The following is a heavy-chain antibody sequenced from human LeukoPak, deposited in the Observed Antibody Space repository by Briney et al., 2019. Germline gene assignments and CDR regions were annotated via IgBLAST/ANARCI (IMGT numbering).Heavy chain of an antibody. CDR2: ISSSSSTI. Sequence: GGSLRLSCAASGFTFSSYSMNWVRQAPGKGLGWVSYISSSSSTIYYADSVKGRFTISRDNAKNSLYLQMNRLRDEDTAVYYCARDSHYYYYGMDVWGQGTTVTVSS. V-gene: IGHV3-48*02. CDR1: GFTFSSYS. CDR3: ARDSHYYYYGMDV. J-gene: IGHJ6*02.